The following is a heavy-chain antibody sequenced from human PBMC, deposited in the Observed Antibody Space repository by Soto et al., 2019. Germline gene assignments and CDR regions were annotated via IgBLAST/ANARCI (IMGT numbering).Heavy chain of an antibody. J-gene: IGHJ4*02. CDR1: GFTFSDYY. D-gene: IGHD3-22*01. V-gene: IGHV3-11*06. CDR3: VREGYYDSRPYEGLH. Sequence: PGGSLRLSCAASGFTFSDYYMSWIRQAPGKGLEWVSYISSSSSYTNYADSVKGRFTISRDNAKNSLFLQMNSLRDEDTAVYYCVREGYYDSRPYEGLHWGQGTLVTVFS. CDR2: ISSSSSYT.